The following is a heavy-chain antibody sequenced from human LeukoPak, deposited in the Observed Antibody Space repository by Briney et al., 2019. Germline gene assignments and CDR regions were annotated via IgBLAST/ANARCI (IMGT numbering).Heavy chain of an antibody. CDR3: ARDPSPFYGDYGY. CDR2: MYSGGAT. V-gene: IGHV3-66*01. J-gene: IGHJ4*02. CDR1: GVTVSSSY. Sequence: GGSLRLSCAASGVTVSSSYMSWVSQAPGQGLEWVSIMYSGGATDYADSVKGRFTISRDNSKNTLYLQMNSLRAEDTAVYYCARDPSPFYGDYGYWGQGTLVIVSS. D-gene: IGHD4-17*01.